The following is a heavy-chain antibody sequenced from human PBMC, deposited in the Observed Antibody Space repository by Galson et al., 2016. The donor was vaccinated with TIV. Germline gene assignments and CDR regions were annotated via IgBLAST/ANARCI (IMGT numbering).Heavy chain of an antibody. V-gene: IGHV1-69*13. CDR2: IIPLFGTA. CDR3: AKDRNTALDTYHAYYGMDA. D-gene: IGHD5-18*01. J-gene: IGHJ6*02. CDR1: GDTFSMIV. Sequence: SVKVSCKASGDTFSMIVFNWVRQAPGQGLEWMGGIIPLFGTANYAQKFQGRVTVTADESTSTVYLDLSSLRSEDTAVYYCAKDRNTALDTYHAYYGMDAWGQGTAVIVSS.